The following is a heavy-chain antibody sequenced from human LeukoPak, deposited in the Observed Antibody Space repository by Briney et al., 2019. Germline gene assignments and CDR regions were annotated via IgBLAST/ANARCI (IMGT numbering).Heavy chain of an antibody. Sequence: GGPLSLSCAASGFTFSGFGMSWVRQAPGKGLEWLANIKQDGSEKYYVDSVKGRFTISRDNAKNSLYLQMNSLRAEDTAVFYCARDGTYTDYDPDFDIWGQGTLVTVSS. V-gene: IGHV3-7*01. J-gene: IGHJ4*02. CDR3: ARDGTYTDYDPDFDI. D-gene: IGHD5-12*01. CDR2: IKQDGSEK. CDR1: GFTFSGFG.